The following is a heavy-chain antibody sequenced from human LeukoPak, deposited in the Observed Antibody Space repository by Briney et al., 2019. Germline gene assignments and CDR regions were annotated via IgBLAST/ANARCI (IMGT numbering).Heavy chain of an antibody. CDR1: GFTFSDHY. CDR2: TRNKANSYTT. V-gene: IGHV3-72*01. CDR3: ARGPDYFDY. Sequence: GGSLRLSCAASGFTFSDHYMGWVRQAPGKGLEWVGRTRNKANSYTTEYAASVKGRFTISRDDSKNSLYLQMNSLKTEDTAVYYCARGPDYFDYWGQGTLVTVSS. J-gene: IGHJ4*02.